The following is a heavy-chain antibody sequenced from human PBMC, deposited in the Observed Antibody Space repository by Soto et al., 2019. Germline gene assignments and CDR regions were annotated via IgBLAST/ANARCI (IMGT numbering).Heavy chain of an antibody. D-gene: IGHD3-16*01. CDR1: GVNVMSYW. V-gene: IGHV3-7*01. J-gene: IGHJ4*02. Sequence: GGSLRLSCAVSGVNVMSYWMSWVRQAPGKGLEWVASVKEDGSELYYLHSVRGRFSISRDSAGNALHLTMNYLSAEDTGVYFCARDIGFDYVNWGQGIPVTVSS. CDR2: VKEDGSEL. CDR3: ARDIGFDYVN.